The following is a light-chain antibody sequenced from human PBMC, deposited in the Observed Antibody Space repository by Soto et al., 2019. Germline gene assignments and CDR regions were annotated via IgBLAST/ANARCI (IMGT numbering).Light chain of an antibody. J-gene: IGLJ3*02. Sequence: SYELTQPPSVSVAPGKTARITCGANNIGTKSVHWYQQKPGQAPVLVIFYGTDRPSGIPDRFAGSNSGNTATLTISRVEAGDEADYYCQVWESSSEHGVVGGGTKLTVL. V-gene: IGLV3-21*01. CDR3: QVWESSSEHGV. CDR1: NIGTKS. CDR2: YGT.